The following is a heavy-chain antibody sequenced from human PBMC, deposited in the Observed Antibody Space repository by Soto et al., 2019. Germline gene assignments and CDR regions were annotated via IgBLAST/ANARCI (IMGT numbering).Heavy chain of an antibody. CDR2: ISYDGSNK. J-gene: IGHJ4*02. Sequence: GGSLRLSCAASGFTFSSYGMHWVRQAPGKGLEWVAVISYDGSNKYYADSVKGRFTISRDNSKNTLYLQMNSLRAEDTAVYYCAKEENYDILTGLIDYWGQGTLVTVSS. D-gene: IGHD3-9*01. CDR3: AKEENYDILTGLIDY. V-gene: IGHV3-30*18. CDR1: GFTFSSYG.